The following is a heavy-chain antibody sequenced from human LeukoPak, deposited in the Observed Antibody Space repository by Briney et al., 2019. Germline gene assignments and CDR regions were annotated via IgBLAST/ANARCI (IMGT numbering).Heavy chain of an antibody. J-gene: IGHJ4*02. D-gene: IGHD5-18*01. Sequence: SVKVSCKASGFTFTSSSIQWIRQARGQRLEWIGWIVSDSTDTYYAHRFQERVTIARDMSTSTAYLELSSLRSEDTAVYYCAADPDTTMAFDCWGQGTLVTVSS. CDR3: AADPDTTMAFDC. CDR2: IVSDSTDT. CDR1: GFTFTSSS. V-gene: IGHV1-58*02.